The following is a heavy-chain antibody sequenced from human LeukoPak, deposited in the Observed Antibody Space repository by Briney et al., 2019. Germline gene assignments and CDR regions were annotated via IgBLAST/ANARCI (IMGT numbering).Heavy chain of an antibody. CDR3: VRDGGVSGYDLLDY. J-gene: IGHJ4*02. CDR2: ISSSDSQI. D-gene: IGHD5-12*01. CDR1: GLSISGYN. V-gene: IGHV3-21*01. Sequence: GGSLRLSCAASGLSISGYNMHWVRQAPGKALEWVSCISSSDSQIYYADAVKGRFTISRDNAKNSLSLQMDSLRAEDTAVYYCVRDGGVSGYDLLDYWGQGTLVTVSS.